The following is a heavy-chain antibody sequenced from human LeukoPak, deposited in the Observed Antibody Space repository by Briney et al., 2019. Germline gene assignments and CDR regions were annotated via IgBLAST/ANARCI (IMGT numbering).Heavy chain of an antibody. Sequence: PAETLSLTCTVSGGSISSYYWSWIRQPPGRGLEWIGCIYYSGATKYNPSLTSRVTISVDTSKNQFSLQLTSVTAADTAVYYCARAVAGTLVRFDYWGQGTLVTVSS. V-gene: IGHV4-59*08. CDR3: ARAVAGTLVRFDY. D-gene: IGHD6-19*01. J-gene: IGHJ4*02. CDR2: IYYSGAT. CDR1: GGSISSYY.